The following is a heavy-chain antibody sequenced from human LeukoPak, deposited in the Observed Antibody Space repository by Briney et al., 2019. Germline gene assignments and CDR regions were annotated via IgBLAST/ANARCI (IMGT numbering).Heavy chain of an antibody. V-gene: IGHV4-34*01. CDR3: GRGYLHWFDS. CDR2: IYHSGST. D-gene: IGHD2/OR15-2a*01. CDR1: GGSFSGYY. Sequence: PSETLSLTCAVYGGSFSGYYWSWIRQPPGKGLEWIGEIYHSGSTNYYPSLKSRVTISVDTSKNQFSLKLSSVTAGDTAVYYWGRGYLHWFDSWGQGTLLSASS. J-gene: IGHJ5*01.